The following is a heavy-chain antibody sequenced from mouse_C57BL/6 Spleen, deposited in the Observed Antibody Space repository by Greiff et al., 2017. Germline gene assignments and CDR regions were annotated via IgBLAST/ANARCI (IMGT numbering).Heavy chain of an antibody. J-gene: IGHJ4*01. D-gene: IGHD4-1*01. CDR1: GYTFTDYN. CDR2: INPNNGGT. Sequence: EVQLQQSGPELVKPGASVKIPCKASGYTFTDYNMDWVKQSHGKSLEWIGDINPNNGGTIYNQKFKGQDTLTVDKSSSTAYMELRSLTSEDTAVYYCARKQANWDEDYAMGYWGQGTSGTVSS. V-gene: IGHV1-18*01. CDR3: ARKQANWDEDYAMGY.